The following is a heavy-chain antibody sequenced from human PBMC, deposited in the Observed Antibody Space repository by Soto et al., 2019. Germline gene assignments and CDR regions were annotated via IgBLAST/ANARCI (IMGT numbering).Heavy chain of an antibody. V-gene: IGHV4-59*13. D-gene: IGHD1-1*01. CDR1: GGYISGYY. CDR3: ARGRRVDYFDL. J-gene: IGHJ4*02. CDR2: FYYSGST. Sequence: ASETLSLTCGVSGGYISGYYWSWIRQPPGKGLEWIGYFYYSGSTKTNPSLNSRVTISVDASKNQFSLKVTSVTAADTAVYYCARGRRVDYFDLWGQGALVTVSS.